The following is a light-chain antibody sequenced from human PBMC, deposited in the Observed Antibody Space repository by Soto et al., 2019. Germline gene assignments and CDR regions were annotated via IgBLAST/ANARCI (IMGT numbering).Light chain of an antibody. Sequence: DIQMTQSPSSLSASVEDRVIITCRASQSISNHLNWYQQKPGKAPKLLIFAASSLQSGVPSRFSGSRSGTDFTLTISSLQPEDFATYYCLQSYSSPPTFGQGTKVDIK. J-gene: IGKJ1*01. CDR1: QSISNH. V-gene: IGKV1-39*01. CDR2: AAS. CDR3: LQSYSSPPT.